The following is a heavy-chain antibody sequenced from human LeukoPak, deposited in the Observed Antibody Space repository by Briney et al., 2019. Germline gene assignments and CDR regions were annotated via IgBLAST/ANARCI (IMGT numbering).Heavy chain of an antibody. V-gene: IGHV1-8*01. Sequence: GASVKASCKASGYTFTSYDINWVRQATGQGLEWMGWMNPNSGNTGYAQKFQGRVTMTRNTSISTAYMELSSLRSEDTAVYYCARYYYGSGRLYYYYYMDVWGKGTTVTISS. D-gene: IGHD3-10*01. CDR2: MNPNSGNT. J-gene: IGHJ6*03. CDR3: ARYYYGSGRLYYYYYMDV. CDR1: GYTFTSYD.